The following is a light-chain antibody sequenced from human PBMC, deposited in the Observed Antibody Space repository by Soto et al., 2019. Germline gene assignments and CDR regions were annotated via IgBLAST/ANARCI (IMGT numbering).Light chain of an antibody. J-gene: IGLJ1*01. CDR3: TSYTSSSARV. CDR2: EVS. CDR1: SSDVGGYDY. Sequence: QSALTQPASVSGSPGQSITISCTGTSSDVGGYDYVSWHQQHPGKAPKLIIYEVSNRPSGISNRFSGSKSGNTASLTISGLQAEDEADYYCTSYTSSSARVFGTGTKVTVL. V-gene: IGLV2-14*01.